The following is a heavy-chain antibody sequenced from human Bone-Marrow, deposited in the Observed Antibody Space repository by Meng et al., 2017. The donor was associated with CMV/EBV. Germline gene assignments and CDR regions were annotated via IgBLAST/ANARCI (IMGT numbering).Heavy chain of an antibody. CDR2: IYYTGST. CDR1: GGSISNYY. CDR3: ARGATYYPIIPPHNWFDP. D-gene: IGHD3-10*01. Sequence: SETLSLTCTVSGGSISNYYWSWIRQPPGQGLEWVGCIYYTGSTNYNPSLRSRVTISLDTSKSQFSLKVNSVTAADTAVYYCARGATYYPIIPPHNWFDPWGQGTRVTGSS. V-gene: IGHV4-59*01. J-gene: IGHJ5*02.